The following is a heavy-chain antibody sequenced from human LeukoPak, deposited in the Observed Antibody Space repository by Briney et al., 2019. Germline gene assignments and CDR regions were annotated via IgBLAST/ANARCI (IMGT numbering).Heavy chain of an antibody. CDR3: ARDGYHYGSGTNWFDP. J-gene: IGHJ5*02. V-gene: IGHV1-2*02. Sequence: VASVKVSCKASGYTFTGYYMHWVRQAPGQGLEWMGWINPNSGGTNYAQKFQGRVTMTRDTSISTAYMELSRLRSDDTAVYYCARDGYHYGSGTNWFDPWGQGTLVTVSS. CDR2: INPNSGGT. D-gene: IGHD3-10*01. CDR1: GYTFTGYY.